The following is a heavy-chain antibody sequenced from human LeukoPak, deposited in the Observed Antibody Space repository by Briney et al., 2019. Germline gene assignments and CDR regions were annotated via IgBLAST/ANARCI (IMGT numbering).Heavy chain of an antibody. CDR3: AKEGYYDSSGYFVL. Sequence: GGSLRLSCAASGFSFKSYAMSWVRQAPGKGLEWVSAINKDGDSTYSADSVKGRFTVSRDNSKNTLCLQMNSLRAEDTAVYYCAKEGYYDSSGYFVLWGQGTLVTVSS. J-gene: IGHJ4*02. D-gene: IGHD3-22*01. CDR2: INKDGDST. CDR1: GFSFKSYA. V-gene: IGHV3-23*01.